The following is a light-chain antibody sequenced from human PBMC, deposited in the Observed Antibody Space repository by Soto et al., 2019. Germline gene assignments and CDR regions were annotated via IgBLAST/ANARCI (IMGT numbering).Light chain of an antibody. J-gene: IGLJ1*01. CDR2: DVS. CDR1: SIDVGGYTY. Sequence: QSALTHPASVSGSPGQAITISCPGTSIDVGGYTYVSWYQQHPGKAPKFIIYDVSNRPSGVSNRFSGSKSGNTASLTISGLQAEDEADYYCSSYTTSNNRQIVFGTGTKVTGL. V-gene: IGLV2-14*01. CDR3: SSYTTSNNRQIV.